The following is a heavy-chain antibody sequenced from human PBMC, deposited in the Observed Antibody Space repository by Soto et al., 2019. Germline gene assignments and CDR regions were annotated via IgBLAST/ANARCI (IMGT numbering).Heavy chain of an antibody. D-gene: IGHD2-15*01. J-gene: IGHJ4*02. CDR2: IGWNSGRI. CDR1: GFTFGDYA. Sequence: EVQLVESGGGLEQPGRSLRISCAASGFTFGDYAMHWVRQAPGEGLEWVSGIGWNSGRIGYADSVKGRFTISRDNAKNTLNLQMNSLRVEETDLYYCAKAPTKTHIAATTVDNWGQGTLVTVSS. CDR3: AKAPTKTHIAATTVDN. V-gene: IGHV3-9*01.